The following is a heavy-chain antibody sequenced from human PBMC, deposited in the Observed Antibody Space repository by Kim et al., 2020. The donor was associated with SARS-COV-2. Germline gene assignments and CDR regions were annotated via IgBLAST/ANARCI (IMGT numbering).Heavy chain of an antibody. CDR2: FRGGSTTVI. D-gene: IGHD5-18*01. V-gene: IGHV3-48*02. CDR3: AREISNSYSHDTFDM. Sequence: GGSLRLSCTGSGFTVSAYSMNWVRQAPGKGLEWISYFRGGSTTVIKYADSVRGRFTMLRDNAKSSVYLQLNSLTDEDTAIYYCAREISNSYSHDTFDMWGQGTKGIGSS. J-gene: IGHJ3*02. CDR1: GFTVSAYS.